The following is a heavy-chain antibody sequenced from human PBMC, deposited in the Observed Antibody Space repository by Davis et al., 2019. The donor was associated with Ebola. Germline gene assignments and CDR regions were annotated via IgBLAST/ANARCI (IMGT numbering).Heavy chain of an antibody. CDR2: VSADSNDR. Sequence: AASVKVSCKASGYNFTSYGFSWVRQAPGQGLEWMGWVSADSNDRKYAEKFQGRVTVTTDSSTTTAYMELRGLTYDDTAVYFCARARGRWDVGGYLLGYWGQGTLVTVSS. J-gene: IGHJ4*02. D-gene: IGHD1-26*01. CDR1: GYNFTSYG. CDR3: ARARGRWDVGGYLLGY. V-gene: IGHV1-18*01.